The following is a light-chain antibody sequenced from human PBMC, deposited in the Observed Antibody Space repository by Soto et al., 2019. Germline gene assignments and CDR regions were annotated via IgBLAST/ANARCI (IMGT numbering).Light chain of an antibody. CDR1: QSVSSRY. Sequence: ESILTQSPGTLSLSPGERATLSCRATQSVSSRYLAWYQKKPGQVPRLLIYGASSRATGIPDRISGSGSGTDFTLTISRLEPEDFAVYFCHHYGRTPTFGQGTRLES. J-gene: IGKJ5*01. CDR3: HHYGRTPT. CDR2: GAS. V-gene: IGKV3-20*01.